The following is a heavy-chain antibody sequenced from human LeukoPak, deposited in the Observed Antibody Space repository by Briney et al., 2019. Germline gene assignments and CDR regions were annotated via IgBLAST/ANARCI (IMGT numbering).Heavy chain of an antibody. D-gene: IGHD3-3*01. Sequence: GGSLRLSCAASGFTVSSNYMSWVRQAPGKGLEWVSVIYSGGSTYYADSVKGRFTISRDNSENTLYLQMNSLRAEDTAVYYCARDEKIFGVVIPVSLWGQGTLVTVSS. CDR2: IYSGGST. J-gene: IGHJ4*02. V-gene: IGHV3-53*01. CDR3: ARDEKIFGVVIPVSL. CDR1: GFTVSSNY.